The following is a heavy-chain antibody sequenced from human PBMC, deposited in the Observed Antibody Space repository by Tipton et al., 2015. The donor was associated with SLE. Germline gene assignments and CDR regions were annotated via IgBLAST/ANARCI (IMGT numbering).Heavy chain of an antibody. CDR2: INSDGSST. CDR1: GFTFSSYW. J-gene: IGHJ4*02. CDR3: AREPGIAAAGTQVGDY. D-gene: IGHD6-13*01. V-gene: IGHV3-74*01. Sequence: SLRLSCAASGFTFSSYWMHWVRQAPGKGLVWVSRINSDGSSTSYADSVKGRFTISRDNAKNTLYLQMNSLRAEDTAVYYCAREPGIAAAGTQVGDYWGQGTLVTVSS.